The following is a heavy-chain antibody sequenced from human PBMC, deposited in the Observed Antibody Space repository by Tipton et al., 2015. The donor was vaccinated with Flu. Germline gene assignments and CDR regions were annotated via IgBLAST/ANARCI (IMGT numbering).Heavy chain of an antibody. V-gene: IGHV4-39*07. Sequence: TLSLTCTVSGGSISSSSYYWGWIRQPPGKGLEWIGSIYYSGSTYYNPSLKSRVTISVDTSKNQFSLKLSSVTAADTAVYYCARGYGYDRGGDYWGQGTLVTVSS. CDR1: GGSISSSSYY. J-gene: IGHJ4*02. CDR3: ARGYGYDRGGDY. D-gene: IGHD3-16*01. CDR2: IYYSGST.